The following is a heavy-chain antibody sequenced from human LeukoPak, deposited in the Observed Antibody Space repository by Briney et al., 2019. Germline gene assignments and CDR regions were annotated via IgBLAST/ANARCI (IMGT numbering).Heavy chain of an antibody. V-gene: IGHV3-21*06. J-gene: IGHJ4*02. D-gene: IGHD6-6*01. CDR2: ISGSGIYM. CDR3: ARDLGGYSSSSTRY. CDR1: GFSFSSYT. Sequence: GGSLRLSCAASGFSFSSYTMNWVRQAPGKGLEWVSSISGSGIYMYYADSVKGRFTIFRDNAENSLYLQMDSLGVEDTAVYYCARDLGGYSSSSTRYWGQGTLVTVSS.